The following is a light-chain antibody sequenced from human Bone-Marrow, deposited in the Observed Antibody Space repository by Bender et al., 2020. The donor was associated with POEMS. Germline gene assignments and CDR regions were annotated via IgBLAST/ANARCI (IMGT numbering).Light chain of an antibody. V-gene: IGLV1-50*01. J-gene: IGLJ2*01. CDR1: DSNIGANYD. CDR3: SAWDDSLSRPV. Sequence: QSVVTQPPSVSGAPGQRVTISCTGSDSNIGANYDAHWYQHLPGAAPKLLIYGNRNRPSGVSDRFSASKSGTSASLAISELQSEDEALYYCSAWDDSLSRPVFGGGTKLTV. CDR2: GNR.